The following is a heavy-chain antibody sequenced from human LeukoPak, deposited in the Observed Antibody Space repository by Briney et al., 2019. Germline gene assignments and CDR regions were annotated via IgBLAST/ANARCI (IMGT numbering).Heavy chain of an antibody. CDR3: ASGGFCGSTTCYPNWFDP. V-gene: IGHV4-59*01. Sequence: SETLSLTCTVSGGSISSYYWSWIRQPPGKGLEWIGYISYSGSTNYNPSLKSRVTISIDTSKNQFSLKLSSVTAADTAVYYCASGGFCGSTTCYPNWFDPWGQGTLVTVSS. D-gene: IGHD2-2*01. J-gene: IGHJ5*02. CDR2: ISYSGST. CDR1: GGSISSYY.